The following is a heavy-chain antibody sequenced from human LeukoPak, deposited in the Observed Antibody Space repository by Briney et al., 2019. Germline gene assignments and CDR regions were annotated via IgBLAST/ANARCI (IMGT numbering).Heavy chain of an antibody. Sequence: PGGSLRLSCAASVFTVSSNYMCWVRQAPGTGLEWVSVIYSGGSTYYADSVKGRFTISRHNSKNTLYLQMNSLRAEDTAVYYCARDWYYYDSSGSWYFDLWGRGTLVTVSS. V-gene: IGHV3-53*04. CDR2: IYSGGST. CDR1: VFTVSSNY. CDR3: ARDWYYYDSSGSWYFDL. D-gene: IGHD3-22*01. J-gene: IGHJ2*01.